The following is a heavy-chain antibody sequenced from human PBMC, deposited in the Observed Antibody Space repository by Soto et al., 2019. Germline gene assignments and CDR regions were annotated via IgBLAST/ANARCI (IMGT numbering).Heavy chain of an antibody. CDR3: AIGGSYGHLPHWYLDL. J-gene: IGHJ2*01. Sequence: SVKVSCKASGGTFSSYAISWVRQAPGQGLEWMGGIIPIFGTANYAQKFQGRVTITADESTSTAYMELSSLRSEDTAVYYCAIGGSYGHLPHWYLDLWGRGTLVTVS. D-gene: IGHD1-26*01. V-gene: IGHV1-69*13. CDR1: GGTFSSYA. CDR2: IIPIFGTA.